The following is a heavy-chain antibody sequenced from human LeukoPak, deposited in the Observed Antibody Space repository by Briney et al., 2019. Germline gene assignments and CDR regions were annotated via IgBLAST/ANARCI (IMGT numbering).Heavy chain of an antibody. J-gene: IGHJ4*02. V-gene: IGHV3-30-3*01. Sequence: QPGGSLRLSCAASGFTFSSYAMHWVRQAPGKGLEGVAVISYDGSNKYYADSVKGRFTISRDNSKNTLYLQMNSLRAEDTAVYYCAGDQKRYDILTGSMDYWGQGTLVTVSS. CDR3: AGDQKRYDILTGSMDY. D-gene: IGHD3-9*01. CDR2: ISYDGSNK. CDR1: GFTFSSYA.